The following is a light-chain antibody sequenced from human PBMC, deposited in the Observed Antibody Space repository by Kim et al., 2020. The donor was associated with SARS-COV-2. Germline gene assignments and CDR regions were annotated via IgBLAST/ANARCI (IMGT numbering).Light chain of an antibody. J-gene: IGLJ3*02. V-gene: IGLV8-61*01. CDR2: STN. CDR3: VLYMGSGISV. CDR1: SGSVSTSDY. Sequence: QTVVTQEPSLPVSPGGTVTLTCGLSSGSVSTSDYPSWYQQTPGQAPRTLIYSTNSRSSGVPDRFSGSILGNKAALTITGAQADDESDYYCVLYMGSGISVFGGGTQLTVL.